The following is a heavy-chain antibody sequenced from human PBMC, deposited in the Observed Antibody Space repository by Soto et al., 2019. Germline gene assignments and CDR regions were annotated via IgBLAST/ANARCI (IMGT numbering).Heavy chain of an antibody. CDR2: INSDGSST. Sequence: EVQLVESGGGLVQPGGSLRLSCAASGFTFSSYWMHWVRQAPGKGLVWVSRINSDGSSTSYADSVKGRFTISRDNAKNTLYRQMNVLIADDTAVYYCVRAPSPTTVTTTWFDPWGQGTLVTVSS. V-gene: IGHV3-74*01. D-gene: IGHD4-4*01. CDR1: GFTFSSYW. CDR3: VRAPSPTTVTTTWFDP. J-gene: IGHJ5*02.